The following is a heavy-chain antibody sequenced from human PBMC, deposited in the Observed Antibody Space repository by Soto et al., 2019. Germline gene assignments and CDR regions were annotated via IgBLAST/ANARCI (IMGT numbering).Heavy chain of an antibody. Sequence: QVQLVQSGAEVKKPGSSLKVSCKASGGTFTNYAFSWVRQAPGQGPEWMGGIIPIFGTPDYAQKFQGRVIITADESTRTVSMELNSLRSDDTAVYYCARERSVGYCITTTSPKPFYYYAMDVCGQGTTVTVSS. V-gene: IGHV1-69*12. D-gene: IGHD2-15*01. J-gene: IGHJ6*02. CDR2: IIPIFGTP. CDR1: GGTFTNYA. CDR3: ARERSVGYCITTTSPKPFYYYAMDV.